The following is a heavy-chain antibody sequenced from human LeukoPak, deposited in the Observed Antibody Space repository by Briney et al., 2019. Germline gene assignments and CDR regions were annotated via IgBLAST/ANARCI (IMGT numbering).Heavy chain of an antibody. CDR3: AKDAGIAVAGTDY. J-gene: IGHJ4*02. Sequence: GALRLSCAASGFTFSDYYMSWIRQAPGKGLEWVSYISSSSSYTNYADSVKGRFTISRDNAKNSLYLQMNSLRAEDTAVYYCAKDAGIAVAGTDYWGQGTLVTVSS. CDR1: GFTFSDYY. D-gene: IGHD6-19*01. CDR2: ISSSSSYT. V-gene: IGHV3-11*05.